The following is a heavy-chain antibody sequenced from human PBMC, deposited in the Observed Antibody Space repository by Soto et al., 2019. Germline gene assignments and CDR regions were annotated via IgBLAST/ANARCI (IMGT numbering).Heavy chain of an antibody. Sequence: GGSLRLSCAASGFTFDDYAMHWVRQAPGKGLEWVSGSSWNSGSIGYADSVKGRFTISRDNAKNSLYLQMNSLRAEDTALYYCAKDMADYSNYYYYGMDVWGQGTTVTVSS. V-gene: IGHV3-9*01. CDR2: SSWNSGSI. D-gene: IGHD4-4*01. J-gene: IGHJ6*02. CDR1: GFTFDDYA. CDR3: AKDMADYSNYYYYGMDV.